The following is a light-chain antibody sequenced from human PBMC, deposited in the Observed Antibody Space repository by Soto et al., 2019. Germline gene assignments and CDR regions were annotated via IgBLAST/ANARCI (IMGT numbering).Light chain of an antibody. Sequence: EIVLTQSPGTLSLSPGERATLSCRASQSVSSSYLAWYQQKPGQAPRLLIYGASSRATGIPDRFSGSGSGTDFTLTISRLEPEDFAVYYCRQYGSSPNTVGRGTKLEIK. CDR3: RQYGSSPNT. CDR2: GAS. CDR1: QSVSSSY. J-gene: IGKJ2*01. V-gene: IGKV3-20*01.